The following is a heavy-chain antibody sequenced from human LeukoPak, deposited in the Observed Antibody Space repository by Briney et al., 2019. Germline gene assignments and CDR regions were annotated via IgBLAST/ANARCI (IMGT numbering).Heavy chain of an antibody. CDR1: GGSISSYY. CDR2: IYYSGST. CDR3: ARGAIAGTSDYYYYMDV. V-gene: IGHV4-59*08. J-gene: IGHJ6*03. D-gene: IGHD6-13*01. Sequence: SETLSLTCTVSGGSISSYYWSWIRQPPGKGLEWIGYIYYSGSTNYNPSLKSRVTISVDTSKNQFSLKLSSVTAADTAVYYCARGAIAGTSDYYYYMDVWGKGTTVTISS.